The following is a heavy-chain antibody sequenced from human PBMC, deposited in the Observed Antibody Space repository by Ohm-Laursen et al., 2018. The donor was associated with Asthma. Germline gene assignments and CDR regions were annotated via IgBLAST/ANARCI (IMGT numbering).Heavy chain of an antibody. V-gene: IGHV3-30*03. CDR2: ISYDGSNK. J-gene: IGHJ3*02. D-gene: IGHD3-22*01. CDR1: GFTFSSYG. Sequence: SLRLSCTASGFTFSSYGMHWVRQAPGKGPEWVAVISYDGSNKYYADSVKGRFTISRDNSKNTLYLQMNSLRAEDTAVYYCAREAYDSSGYYEGPDAFDIWGQGTMVTVSS. CDR3: AREAYDSSGYYEGPDAFDI.